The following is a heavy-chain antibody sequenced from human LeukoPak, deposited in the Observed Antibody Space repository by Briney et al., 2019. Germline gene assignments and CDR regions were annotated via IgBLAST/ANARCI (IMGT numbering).Heavy chain of an antibody. J-gene: IGHJ3*02. V-gene: IGHV4-59*13. D-gene: IGHD3-10*01. CDR1: GGSISGYY. CDR2: IDDSGNT. CDR3: ARSDYHNSGSHTVFDAFDI. Sequence: SETLSLTSTVSGGSISGYYWSWIRRPPGMRLEWIGYIDDSGNTNYNPSLKSQVTISVDKSKNQFSLKLSFVTAADTAMYYCARSDYHNSGSHTVFDAFDIWGQGTRVTVSS.